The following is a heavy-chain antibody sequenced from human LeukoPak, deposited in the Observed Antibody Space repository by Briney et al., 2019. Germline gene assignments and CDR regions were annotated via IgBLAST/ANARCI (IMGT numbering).Heavy chain of an antibody. CDR1: GGSISSYY. V-gene: IGHV4-59*01. CDR2: IYYSGST. CDR3: ARVGSYYDSGSLDS. D-gene: IGHD3-10*01. Sequence: PSETLSLTCTVSGGSISSYYWSCIRPPPGKGLEWIGYIYYSGSTNYNPSLKSRVTISVDTSKNKFSLKLTSVTAADTAMYYCARVGSYYDSGSLDSWGQGTPVTVSP. J-gene: IGHJ4*02.